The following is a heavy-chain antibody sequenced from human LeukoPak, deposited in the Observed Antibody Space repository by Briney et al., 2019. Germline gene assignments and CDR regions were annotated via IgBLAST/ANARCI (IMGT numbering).Heavy chain of an antibody. CDR1: GFSFRNYG. D-gene: IGHD3-22*01. V-gene: IGHV3-30*02. Sequence: GGSLRLSCAASGFSFRNYGMYWVHQAPGKGLEWVSFIRDDGDDQYYADSVKGRFTISRDNSKNTLYLQMNGLRAEDTAVYYCAKASNYYDSSVNAFDIWGQGTMVTVSS. CDR2: IRDDGDDQ. CDR3: AKASNYYDSSVNAFDI. J-gene: IGHJ3*02.